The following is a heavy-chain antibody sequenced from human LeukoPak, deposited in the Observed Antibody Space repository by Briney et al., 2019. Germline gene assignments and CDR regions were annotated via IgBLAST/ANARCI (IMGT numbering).Heavy chain of an antibody. V-gene: IGHV3-7*01. CDR1: GFTFSSYW. Sequence: GGSLRLSCAASGFTFSSYWMSWVRQAPGKGLEWVANIKQDGSEKYYVDSVKGRFIISRDNAKNSLYLQMNSLRAEDTAVYYCARDRPLYCGGDCYSDYWGQGTLVTVSS. J-gene: IGHJ4*02. D-gene: IGHD2-21*02. CDR3: ARDRPLYCGGDCYSDY. CDR2: IKQDGSEK.